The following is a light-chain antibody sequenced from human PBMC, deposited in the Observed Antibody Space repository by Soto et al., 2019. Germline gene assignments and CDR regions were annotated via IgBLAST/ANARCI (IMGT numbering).Light chain of an antibody. CDR1: QDVASNY. J-gene: IGKJ5*01. CDR3: QPAGTSPLIT. Sequence: IVVNQSPGTGSLKPGERATLSCRASQDVASNYLAWYQQKPGQAPRLLIHGASNRVTGIPDRFSGSGSGTDFTLSISILDPEDFAVHYCQPAGTSPLITFAQGTRLEI. CDR2: GAS. V-gene: IGKV3-20*01.